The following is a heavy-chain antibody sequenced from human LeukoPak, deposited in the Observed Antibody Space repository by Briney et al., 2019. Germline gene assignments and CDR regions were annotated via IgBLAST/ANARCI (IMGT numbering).Heavy chain of an antibody. CDR3: AKDYVTMVRGAFAFDI. CDR2: ISGSGGST. Sequence: GGSLRLSCAASGFTFSSYAMSWVRQAPGKGLEWVSAISGSGGSTYYADSMKGRFTISRDNSKNTLYLQMNSLRAEDTAVYYCAKDYVTMVRGAFAFDIWGQGTMVTVSS. D-gene: IGHD3-10*01. J-gene: IGHJ3*02. V-gene: IGHV3-23*01. CDR1: GFTFSSYA.